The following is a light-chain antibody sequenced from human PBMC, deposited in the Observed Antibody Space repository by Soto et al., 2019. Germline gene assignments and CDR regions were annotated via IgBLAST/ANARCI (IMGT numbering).Light chain of an antibody. V-gene: IGKV1-5*03. CDR1: QSISSW. CDR3: QQYNSYSYT. J-gene: IGKJ2*01. Sequence: DIQMTQSPSTLSASVGDRVTITCRASQSISSWLAGYQQKPGKAPKLLIYKASSLESGVPSRFSGSGSGTEFPLTISSLQPDDFATYYCQQYNSYSYTFGQGTKLEIK. CDR2: KAS.